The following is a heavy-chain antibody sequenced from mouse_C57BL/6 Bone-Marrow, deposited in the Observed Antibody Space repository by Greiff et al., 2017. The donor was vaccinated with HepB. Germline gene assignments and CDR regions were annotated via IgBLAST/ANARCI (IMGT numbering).Heavy chain of an antibody. V-gene: IGHV5-17*01. CDR3: ARRGFVTTVVYWYFDV. CDR1: GFTFSDYG. D-gene: IGHD1-1*01. J-gene: IGHJ1*03. CDR2: FSSGSSTI. Sequence: EVMLVESGGGLVQPKGSLKLSCAASGFTFSDYGMHWVRHAPETGLEWVAYFSSGSSTIYYADTVKGRFTISRDNAKNTLFLQMTSLRSEDTAMYYCARRGFVTTVVYWYFDVWGTGTTVTVSS.